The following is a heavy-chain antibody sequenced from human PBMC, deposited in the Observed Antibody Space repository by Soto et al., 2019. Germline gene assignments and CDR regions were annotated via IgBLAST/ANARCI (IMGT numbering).Heavy chain of an antibody. J-gene: IGHJ4*02. D-gene: IGHD1-20*01. CDR2: ISYDGSNK. CDR1: GFTFSSYA. V-gene: IGHV3-30-3*01. Sequence: GGSLRLSCAASGFTFSSYAMHWVRQAPGKGLEWVAVISYDGSNKYYADSVKGRFTISRDNSKNTLYLQMNSLRAEDTAVYYWGRISYNCSLQFDYWGQGTLVTVSS. CDR3: GRISYNCSLQFDY.